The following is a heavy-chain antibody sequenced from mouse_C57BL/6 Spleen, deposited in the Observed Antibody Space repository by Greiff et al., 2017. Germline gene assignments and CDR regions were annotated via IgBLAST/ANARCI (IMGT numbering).Heavy chain of an antibody. J-gene: IGHJ1*03. D-gene: IGHD1-1*01. CDR1: GYTFTDYY. Sequence: QVQLQQSGAELVRPGASVKLSCKASGYTFTDYYINWVKQRPGQGLEWIARIYPGSGNTYYNEKFKGKATLTAEKSSSTAYMQLSSLTSEDSAVYFCARPDYGSSPYWYFDVWGTGTTVTVSS. CDR3: ARPDYGSSPYWYFDV. CDR2: IYPGSGNT. V-gene: IGHV1-76*01.